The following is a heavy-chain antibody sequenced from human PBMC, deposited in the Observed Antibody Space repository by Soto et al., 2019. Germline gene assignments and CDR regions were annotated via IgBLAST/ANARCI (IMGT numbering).Heavy chain of an antibody. D-gene: IGHD3-22*01. J-gene: IGHJ3*02. CDR1: GFTFDDYA. CDR3: AKADPDYYDSSGYAFDI. CDR2: ISWNSGSI. V-gene: IGHV3-9*01. Sequence: EVPLVESGGGLVQPGRSLRLSCAASGFTFDDYAMHWVRQAPGKGLEWVSGISWNSGSIGYADSVKGRFTISRDNAKNSLYLQMNSLRAEDTALYYCAKADPDYYDSSGYAFDIWGQGTMVTVSS.